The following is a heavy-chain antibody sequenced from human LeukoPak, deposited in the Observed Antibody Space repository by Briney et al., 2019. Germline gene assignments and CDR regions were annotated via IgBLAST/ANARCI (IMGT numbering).Heavy chain of an antibody. Sequence: PSQTLSLTCTVSGGSISSGSYYWSWIRQPAGKGLEWIGRIYTSGSTNYNPSLKSRVTISVDKSKNQFSLKLSSVTAADTAVYYCARGPRIYYGSGSYPFYFGYWGQGTLVTVSS. D-gene: IGHD3-10*01. V-gene: IGHV4-61*02. CDR2: IYTSGST. J-gene: IGHJ4*02. CDR3: ARGPRIYYGSGSYPFYFGY. CDR1: GGSISSGSYY.